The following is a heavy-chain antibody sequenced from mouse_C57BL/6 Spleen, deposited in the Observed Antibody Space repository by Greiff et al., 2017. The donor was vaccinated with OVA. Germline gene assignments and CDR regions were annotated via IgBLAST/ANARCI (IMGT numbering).Heavy chain of an antibody. CDR1: GYTFTNYW. D-gene: IGHD2-4*01. Sequence: VQLQQSGAELVRPGTSVKMSCKASGYTFTNYWIGWAKQRPGHGLEWIGDIYPGGGYTNYNEKFKGKATLTADKSSSTAYMQFSSLTSEDSAIYYCASGITTSFDYWGQGTTLTVSS. V-gene: IGHV1-63*01. J-gene: IGHJ2*01. CDR3: ASGITTSFDY. CDR2: IYPGGGYT.